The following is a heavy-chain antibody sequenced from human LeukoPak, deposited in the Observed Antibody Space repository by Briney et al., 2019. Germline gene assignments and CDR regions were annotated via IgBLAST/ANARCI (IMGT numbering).Heavy chain of an antibody. CDR2: MYYSGST. CDR1: GGSISSSSYY. D-gene: IGHD5-18*01. J-gene: IGHJ3*01. CDR3: ATRGIQLYAFHL. Sequence: SETLSLTCSVSGGSISSSSYYRGWSRQPPGKGLEWIGWMYYSGSTCYNPCLKSRVTISVDTPKNQFSVKLSSVTAADTAVYYCATRGIQLYAFHLWAQGTMLTLSS. V-gene: IGHV4-39*01.